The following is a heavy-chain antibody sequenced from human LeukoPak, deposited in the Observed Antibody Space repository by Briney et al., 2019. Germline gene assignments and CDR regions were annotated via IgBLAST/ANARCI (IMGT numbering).Heavy chain of an antibody. D-gene: IGHD3-9*01. CDR3: ARVWAVLRYFNPPDY. J-gene: IGHJ4*02. Sequence: ASVKVSCKASGYTFTGYYMHWVRQAPGQGLEWMGWINPNSGGTNYAQKLQGRVTMTTDTSTSTAYMELRSLRSDDTAVYYCARVWAVLRYFNPPDYWGQGTLVTVSS. V-gene: IGHV1-2*02. CDR2: INPNSGGT. CDR1: GYTFTGYY.